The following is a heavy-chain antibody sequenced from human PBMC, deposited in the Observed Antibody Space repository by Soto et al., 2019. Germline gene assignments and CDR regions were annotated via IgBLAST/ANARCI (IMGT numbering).Heavy chain of an antibody. V-gene: IGHV2-5*02. Sequence: QITLKESGPTLVKPTQTLTLTCTFSGLSVRTSEVGVGWIRQPPGKALEWLAHIYWDDDKRYSPSLKNRLTITKDTSRTQVVLTMTNMNPVDTGTYDCAHRRVNYAMDVWGQGITVTVSS. D-gene: IGHD6-13*01. CDR1: GLSVRTSEVG. J-gene: IGHJ6*02. CDR2: IYWDDDK. CDR3: AHRRVNYAMDV.